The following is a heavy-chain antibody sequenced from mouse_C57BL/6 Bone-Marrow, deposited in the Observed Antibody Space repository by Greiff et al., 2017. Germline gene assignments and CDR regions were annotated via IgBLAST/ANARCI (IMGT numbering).Heavy chain of an antibody. J-gene: IGHJ4*01. CDR3: ARAFYDSNFGYAMDY. CDR2: FHPYNDDT. Sequence: QVQLQQSGAELVKPGASVKMSCKASGYTFTTYPIEWMKQTHGKSLEWIGNFHPYNDDTKYNEKFKGKATLTVEKSSSTVYMELSRLTSDDSAVYYCARAFYDSNFGYAMDYWGQGTSVTVSS. D-gene: IGHD2-5*01. CDR1: GYTFTTYP. V-gene: IGHV1-47*01.